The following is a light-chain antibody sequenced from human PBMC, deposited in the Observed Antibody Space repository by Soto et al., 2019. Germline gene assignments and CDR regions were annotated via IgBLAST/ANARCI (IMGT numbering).Light chain of an antibody. Sequence: EIVLTQSPGTLSLSPGERATLSCRASQSVSSSYLAWYQQKPSQAPRLLIYGASSRATGIPDRFSGSGSGTDFTLTISILEPEDFAVYYCQQYGSSPLLTFGGGTKVEIK. V-gene: IGKV3-20*01. J-gene: IGKJ4*01. CDR2: GAS. CDR1: QSVSSSY. CDR3: QQYGSSPLLT.